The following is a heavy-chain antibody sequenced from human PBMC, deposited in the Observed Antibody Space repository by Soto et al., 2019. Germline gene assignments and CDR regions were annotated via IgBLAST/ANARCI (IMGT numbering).Heavy chain of an antibody. CDR2: TYYRSKWYN. CDR3: ARGQGLQQLVGGFFGL. J-gene: IGHJ2*01. D-gene: IGHD6-13*01. CDR1: GDSVSSNSAA. V-gene: IGHV6-1*01. Sequence: SQTLSLTLAISGDSVSSNSAAWNRIRQSPSRSLEWLGRTYYRSKWYNDYAVSVKSRITINPDTSKNQLSLQLNSVTPEDTAVYYCARGQGLQQLVGGFFGLWGRGTLVTVSS.